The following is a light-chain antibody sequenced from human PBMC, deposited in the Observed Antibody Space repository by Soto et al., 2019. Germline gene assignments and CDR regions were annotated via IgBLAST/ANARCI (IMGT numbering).Light chain of an antibody. CDR1: QSLFNGDDGNTY. CDR2: TVS. V-gene: IGKV2-40*01. Sequence: DIVMTQTPLSLPVTPGEPASISCRSSQSLFNGDDGNTYLDWYLQKPGQSPQLLIYTVSYRASGVPDRFSGSGSGTEFTLTISSLQSEDLAVYYCQQYNNWPLTFGGGTKVDIK. J-gene: IGKJ4*01. CDR3: QQYNNWPLT.